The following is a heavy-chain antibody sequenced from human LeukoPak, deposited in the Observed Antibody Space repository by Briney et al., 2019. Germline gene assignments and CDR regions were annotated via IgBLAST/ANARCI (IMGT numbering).Heavy chain of an antibody. CDR1: GFTFDDYA. V-gene: IGHV3-9*01. CDR3: VRDGGVSGYDLLDY. Sequence: GRSLRLSCAASGFTFDDYAMHWVRLAPGKGLAWVSGISWKGDKIDYGDSVKARFTISRDNAKNSLSLQMNSLRAEDTAVYYCVRDGGVSGYDLLDYWGQGTLVTVSS. CDR2: ISWKGDKI. D-gene: IGHD5-12*01. J-gene: IGHJ4*02.